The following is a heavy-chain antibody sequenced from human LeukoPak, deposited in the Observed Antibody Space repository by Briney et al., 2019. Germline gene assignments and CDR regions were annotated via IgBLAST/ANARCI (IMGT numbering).Heavy chain of an antibody. CDR1: GFTFSSYG. D-gene: IGHD3-10*01. CDR2: ISGSGGST. V-gene: IGHV3-23*01. Sequence: GGSLRLSCAASGFTFSSYGMHWVRQAPGKGLEWVSAISGSGGSTYYADSVKGRFTISRDNSKNTLYLQMNSLGAEDTAVYYCAKDRLWFGEFGYWGQGTLVTVSS. J-gene: IGHJ4*02. CDR3: AKDRLWFGEFGY.